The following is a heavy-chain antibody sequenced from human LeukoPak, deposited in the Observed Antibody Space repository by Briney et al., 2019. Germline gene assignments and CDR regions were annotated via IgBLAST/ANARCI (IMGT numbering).Heavy chain of an antibody. CDR3: ATSNDYGDGYYYYYGMDV. CDR2: ISSSSNYV. CDR1: GFTFSDYA. J-gene: IGHJ6*02. Sequence: GGSLRLSCAASGFTFSDYAMNWVRQAPGKGLEWVSSISSSSNYVYYAASVQGRFTISRDNSNNSLYLQLNSLRAEDTAVYYCATSNDYGDGYYYYYGMDVWGQGTTATVSS. V-gene: IGHV3-21*01. D-gene: IGHD4-17*01.